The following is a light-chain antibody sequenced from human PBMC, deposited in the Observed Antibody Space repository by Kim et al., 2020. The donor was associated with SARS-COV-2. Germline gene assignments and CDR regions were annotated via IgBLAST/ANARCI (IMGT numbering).Light chain of an antibody. J-gene: IGKJ4*01. V-gene: IGKV1-17*03. CDR3: LQQKAHPLT. Sequence: ASVGDRVTITCRASQGISSYLAWFQQKPGKVPKRLIYAASSLESGVPSRFSGSGSGTEFTLTISSLQPEDFATYFCLQQKAHPLTFVGGTKVDIK. CDR2: AAS. CDR1: QGISSY.